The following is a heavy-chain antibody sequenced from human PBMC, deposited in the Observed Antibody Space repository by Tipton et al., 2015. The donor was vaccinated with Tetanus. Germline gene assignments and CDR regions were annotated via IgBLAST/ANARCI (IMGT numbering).Heavy chain of an antibody. CDR3: ARLREIVSRSGWAFDY. CDR2: IYSGGST. CDR1: GGSSHSYY. V-gene: IGHV4-4*07. D-gene: IGHD5/OR15-5a*01. J-gene: IGHJ4*02. Sequence: TLSLTCTVSGGSSHSYYWSWIRQSAGRGLEWIGRIYSGGSTNYNPSLKSRVTMSVDTSKKDFSVRLTSVTAADTAVYYCARLREIVSRSGWAFDYWGQGILVTVSS.